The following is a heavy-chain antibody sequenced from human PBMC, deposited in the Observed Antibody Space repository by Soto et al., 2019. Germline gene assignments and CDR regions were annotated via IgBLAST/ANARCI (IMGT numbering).Heavy chain of an antibody. V-gene: IGHV1-18*01. D-gene: IGHD3-10*01. CDR2: ISAYNGNT. Sequence: QVQLVQSGAEVKKPGASVKVSCKASGYTFTSYGISWVRQAPGQGLEWMGWISAYNGNTNYAQKLQVRVTMTTDTSTSTAYRELRSLRSDDTAVYYCATPGPGYYGSGSWNYCGQGTLVTVSS. CDR1: GYTFTSYG. J-gene: IGHJ4*02. CDR3: ATPGPGYYGSGSWNY.